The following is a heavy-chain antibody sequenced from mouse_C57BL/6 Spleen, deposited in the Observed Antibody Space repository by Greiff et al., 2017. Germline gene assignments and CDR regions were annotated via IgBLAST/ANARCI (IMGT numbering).Heavy chain of an antibody. D-gene: IGHD2-3*01. CDR1: GFTFSDYY. CDR3: ARDDGLGFAY. CDR2: INYDGSST. J-gene: IGHJ3*01. V-gene: IGHV5-16*01. Sequence: EVKLVESEGGLVQPGSSMKLSCTASGFTFSDYYMAWVRQVPEKGLEWVANINYDGSSTYYLDSLKSRFIISRDNAKNILYLQMSSLKSEDTATYYCARDDGLGFAYWGQGTLVTVSA.